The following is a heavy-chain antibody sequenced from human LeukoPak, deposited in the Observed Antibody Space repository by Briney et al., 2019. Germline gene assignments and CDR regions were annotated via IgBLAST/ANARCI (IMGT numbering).Heavy chain of an antibody. CDR2: LSPRGSS. Sequence: PSEALSVTRADRLGSLSDYFWTGMRPTPGKGGAWVGELSPRGSSNYNPSLKSRVPISVDTSKNQFSRKLRSVTAADTAVYYCARGRQDVNMILVVMAGVSYYLDVWSKGTTVTVS. J-gene: IGHJ6*03. CDR3: ARGRQDVNMILVVMAGVSYYLDV. D-gene: IGHD3-22*01. CDR1: LGSLSDYF. V-gene: IGHV4-34*01.